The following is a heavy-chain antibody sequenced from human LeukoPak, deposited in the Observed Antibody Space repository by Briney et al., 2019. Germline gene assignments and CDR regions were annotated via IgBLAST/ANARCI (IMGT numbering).Heavy chain of an antibody. V-gene: IGHV1-69*04. CDR1: GGTFSSYA. Sequence: SVKVSCKASGGTFSSYAISWVRQAPGQGLEWMGRIIPILGIANYAQKFQGRVTITADKSTSTAYMELSSLRSEDTAVYYCARDLTPHVGATQRGDYWGQGTLVTVSS. CDR3: ARDLTPHVGATQRGDY. CDR2: IIPILGIA. D-gene: IGHD1-26*01. J-gene: IGHJ4*02.